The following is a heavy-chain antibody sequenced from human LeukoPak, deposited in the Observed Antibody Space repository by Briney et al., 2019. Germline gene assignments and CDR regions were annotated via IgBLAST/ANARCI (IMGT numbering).Heavy chain of an antibody. CDR3: ARVGDSSGYYYALSDY. D-gene: IGHD3-22*01. Sequence: GESLKISCKGSGYSLTSYWIGWVRQMPGKGLEWMGIIYPGDSDTRYSPSFQGQVTISADKSISTAYQQWSSLKASDTAMYYCARVGDSSGYYYALSDYWGQGTLVTVSS. V-gene: IGHV5-51*01. CDR1: GYSLTSYW. J-gene: IGHJ4*02. CDR2: IYPGDSDT.